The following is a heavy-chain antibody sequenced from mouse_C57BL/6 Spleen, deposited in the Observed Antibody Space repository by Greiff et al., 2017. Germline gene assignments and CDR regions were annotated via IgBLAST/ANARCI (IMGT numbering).Heavy chain of an antibody. D-gene: IGHD1-1*01. V-gene: IGHV1-80*01. CDR2: IYPGDGDT. J-gene: IGHJ3*01. Sequence: VKLQESGAELVKPGASVKISCKASGYAFSGYWMNWVKQRPGKGLEWIGQIYPGDGDTNYNGKFKGKATLTADKSSSTAYMQLSSLTSEDSAVYFCARGSSLAWFAYWGQGTLVTVSA. CDR3: ARGSSLAWFAY. CDR1: GYAFSGYW.